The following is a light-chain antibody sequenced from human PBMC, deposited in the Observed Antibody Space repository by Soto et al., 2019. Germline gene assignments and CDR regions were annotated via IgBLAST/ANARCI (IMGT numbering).Light chain of an antibody. Sequence: QSVLTQPPSVSGAPGQRVTISCTGSSSNIGAGYDVHWYQQLPGTAPKLLIYGNSNRPSGVPDRFSGSKSGTSASLVITGLQAEDEADYYCQPYDSSLSGYVVFGGGTQLTVL. J-gene: IGLJ2*01. V-gene: IGLV1-40*01. CDR3: QPYDSSLSGYVV. CDR1: SSNIGAGYD. CDR2: GNS.